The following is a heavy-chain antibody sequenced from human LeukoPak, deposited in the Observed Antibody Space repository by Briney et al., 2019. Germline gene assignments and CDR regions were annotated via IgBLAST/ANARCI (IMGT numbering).Heavy chain of an antibody. CDR1: GDSITNSW. D-gene: IGHD3-3*01. Sequence: SETLSLTCTVSGDSITNSWWSWVRQSPGKGLEWIGRIYTSGSTNYNPSLKSRVTMSVDTSKNQFSLKLSSVTAADTAVYYCARGKRFLEWLLFSRMAYYYYYMDVWGKGTTVTVSS. CDR2: IYTSGST. J-gene: IGHJ6*03. CDR3: ARGKRFLEWLLFSRMAYYYYYMDV. V-gene: IGHV4-4*07.